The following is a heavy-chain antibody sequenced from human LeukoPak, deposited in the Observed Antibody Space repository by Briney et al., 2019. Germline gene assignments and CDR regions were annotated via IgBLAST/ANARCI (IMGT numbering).Heavy chain of an antibody. D-gene: IGHD1-26*01. V-gene: IGHV4-59*01. Sequence: SETLSLTCTVSGGSLSSYYWSWIRQPPGKGLEWIGYIYYSGSTNYNPSLKSRVTISVDTSKNQFSLKLSSVTAADTAVYYCARETHVGAFDIWGQGTMVTVSS. CDR2: IYYSGST. CDR1: GGSLSSYY. CDR3: ARETHVGAFDI. J-gene: IGHJ3*02.